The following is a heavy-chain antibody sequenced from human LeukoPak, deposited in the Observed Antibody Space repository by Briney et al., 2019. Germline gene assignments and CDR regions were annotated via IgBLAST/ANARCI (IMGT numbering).Heavy chain of an antibody. CDR2: ISYDGSNK. CDR1: GFTFSSYG. V-gene: IGHV3-30*18. J-gene: IGHJ3*02. D-gene: IGHD2-15*01. Sequence: GGSLRLSCAASGFTFSSYGMHWVRQAPGKGLEWVAVISYDGSNKYYADSVKGRFTISRDNSKNTLYLQMNSLRAEDTAVYYCAKDSSGGYTSDAFDIWGQGTMVTVSS. CDR3: AKDSSGGYTSDAFDI.